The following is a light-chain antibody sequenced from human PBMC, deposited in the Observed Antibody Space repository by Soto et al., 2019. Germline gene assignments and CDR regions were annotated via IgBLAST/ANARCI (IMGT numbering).Light chain of an antibody. Sequence: VVTQPPSASGTPGQRVTISCSGSISNIGSYAVKWYQQVAGTAPKLLIHSYNQRPSGVPDRFSGSKSGTSASLAISGLQSEDEADYYCSAWDDSLNGVVFGGGTKVTVL. CDR2: SYN. CDR3: SAWDDSLNGVV. J-gene: IGLJ2*01. CDR1: ISNIGSYA. V-gene: IGLV1-44*01.